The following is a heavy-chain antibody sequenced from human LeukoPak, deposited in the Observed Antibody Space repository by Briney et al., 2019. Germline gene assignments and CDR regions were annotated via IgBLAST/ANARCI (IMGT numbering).Heavy chain of an antibody. Sequence: GGSLRLSCTASGFTFSNFAMHWVRQSPGKGLEWVALIWYDGSKEDYADSVKGRFTISRDNSKSTLFLQMTVLRDEDTALYHCVRDPAPYYYGSGTFDSWGQGTQVTVSS. CDR2: IWYDGSKE. J-gene: IGHJ4*02. CDR3: VRDPAPYYYGSGTFDS. V-gene: IGHV3-33*01. D-gene: IGHD3-10*01. CDR1: GFTFSNFA.